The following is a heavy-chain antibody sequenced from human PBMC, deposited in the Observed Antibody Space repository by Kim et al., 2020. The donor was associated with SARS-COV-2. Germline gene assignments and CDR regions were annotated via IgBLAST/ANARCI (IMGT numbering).Heavy chain of an antibody. V-gene: IGHV4-59*08. J-gene: IGHJ6*02. CDR1: GGSISSYY. CDR2: IYYSGST. D-gene: IGHD6-19*01. CDR3: ARHLQQWYYYYGMDV. Sequence: SETLSLTCTVSGGSISSYYWSWIRQPPGKGLEWIGYIYYSGSTNYNPSLKSRVTISVDTSKNQFSLKLSPVTAADTAVYYCARHLQQWYYYYGMDVWGQGTTVTVSS.